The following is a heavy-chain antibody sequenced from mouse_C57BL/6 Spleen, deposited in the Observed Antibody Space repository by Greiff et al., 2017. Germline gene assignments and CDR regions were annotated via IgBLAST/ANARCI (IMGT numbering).Heavy chain of an antibody. CDR3: ASWGYDVRGAMDY. Sequence: VQLQQPGAELVKPGASVNLSCKASGYTFTSYWMQWVKQRPGQGLEWIGEIDPSDSYTNYNQKFKGKATLTVDTSSSTAYMQLSSLTSEDSAVYYCASWGYDVRGAMDYWGQGTSVTVSS. CDR2: IDPSDSYT. CDR1: GYTFTSYW. V-gene: IGHV1-50*01. J-gene: IGHJ4*01. D-gene: IGHD2-2*01.